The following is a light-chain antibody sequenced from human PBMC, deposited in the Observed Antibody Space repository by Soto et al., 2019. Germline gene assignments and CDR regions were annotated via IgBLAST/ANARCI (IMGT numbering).Light chain of an antibody. CDR1: QSVSSSY. CDR2: GAS. Sequence: EIVLTQSPGTLSLSPGERATLSCRASQSVSSSYLAWYQQKPGQAPRLLIYGASSRATGIPDRFSGSGSGTDFTLSISRLEPEDLAVYYCQPDCSSPPVTFGQGTRLEIK. J-gene: IGKJ5*01. CDR3: QPDCSSPPVT. V-gene: IGKV3-20*01.